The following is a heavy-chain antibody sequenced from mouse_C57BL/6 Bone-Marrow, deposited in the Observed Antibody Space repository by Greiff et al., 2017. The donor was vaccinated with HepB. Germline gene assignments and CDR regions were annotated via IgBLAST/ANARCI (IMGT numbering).Heavy chain of an antibody. CDR1: GYSFTGYY. Sequence: VQLQQSGPELVKPGASVKISCKASGYSFTGYYMNWVKQSPEKSLEWIGEINPSTGGTTYNQKFKAKATLTVDKSSSTAYMQLKSLTSEDSAVYYCARRASIYYYWYFDVCGTGTTVTVSS. D-gene: IGHD1-1*01. J-gene: IGHJ1*03. V-gene: IGHV1-42*01. CDR3: ARRASIYYYWYFDV. CDR2: INPSTGGT.